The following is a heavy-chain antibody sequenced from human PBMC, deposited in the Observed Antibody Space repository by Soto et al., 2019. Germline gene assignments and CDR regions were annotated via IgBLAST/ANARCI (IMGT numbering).Heavy chain of an antibody. V-gene: IGHV4-4*02. Sequence: QVHLQESGPGLVQSSGPLSLTCGVSGATISTGNWWTWVRQPPGKGLEWIGEIYHGGNTNYRPSLKSGVATSVDKANNQCSLRLSSVTAADTAVYYCSRNSLYYYDSRAYYDSWGQGALVTVSS. J-gene: IGHJ5*01. CDR2: IYHGGNT. D-gene: IGHD3-22*01. CDR1: GATISTGNW. CDR3: SRNSLYYYDSRAYYDS.